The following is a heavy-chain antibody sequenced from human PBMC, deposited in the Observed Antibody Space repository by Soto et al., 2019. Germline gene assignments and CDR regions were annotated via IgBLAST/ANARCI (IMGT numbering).Heavy chain of an antibody. CDR3: ARDGSGQQLVRGGAFDI. D-gene: IGHD6-13*01. CDR2: ISSSSSYI. CDR1: GFTFSSYS. Sequence: VGSLRLSCAASGFTFSSYSMNWVRQAPGKGLEWVSSISSSSSYIYYADSVKGRFTISRDNAKNSLYLQMNSLRAEDTAVYYCARDGSGQQLVRGGAFDIWGQGTMVTVSS. V-gene: IGHV3-21*01. J-gene: IGHJ3*02.